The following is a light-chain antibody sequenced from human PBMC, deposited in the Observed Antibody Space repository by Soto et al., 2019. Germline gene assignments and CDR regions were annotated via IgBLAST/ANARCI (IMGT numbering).Light chain of an antibody. CDR1: QSVSSSY. J-gene: IGKJ5*01. CDR2: AAS. V-gene: IGKV3-20*01. Sequence: EIVLTPSPGSLCFSAGERATLSCRASQSVSSSYLAWHQQKPGQAPRLLIFAASSRASGIPDRFSGSGSGTDFTLTISRLEPEDFALFYCQYHGSSPITFGQGTRLENK. CDR3: QYHGSSPIT.